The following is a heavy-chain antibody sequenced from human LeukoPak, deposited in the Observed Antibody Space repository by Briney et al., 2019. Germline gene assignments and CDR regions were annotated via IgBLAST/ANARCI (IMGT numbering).Heavy chain of an antibody. D-gene: IGHD3-9*01. J-gene: IGHJ4*02. CDR3: ARDQGTYYDILTGYYNYAYFAY. CDR2: IYYSGST. Sequence: PSETLSLTCTVSGGSISRSSYYWGWIRQPPGKGLEWIGSIYYSGSTYYNPSLKSRGTISVDTSKNQFSLKLSSVTAADTAVYYCARDQGTYYDILTGYYNYAYFAYWGQGTLVTVYS. V-gene: IGHV4-39*07. CDR1: GGSISRSSYY.